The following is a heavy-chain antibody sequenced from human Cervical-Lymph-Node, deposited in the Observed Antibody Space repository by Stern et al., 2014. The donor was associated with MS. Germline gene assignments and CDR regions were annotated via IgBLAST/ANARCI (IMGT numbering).Heavy chain of an antibody. J-gene: IGHJ6*02. CDR1: GYSFTAYY. V-gene: IGHV1-2*02. CDR3: ARERHSMDV. CDR2: IDPNSGGT. Sequence: VQLVQSGAEVKKPGASVKVSCKASGYSFTAYYMHWVRQAPGQGLEGMGWIDPNSGGTKSAQNFQGRVTMTRDTSISTFYMELSGLTSDDTAVFYCARERHSMDVWGQGTTVTVSS.